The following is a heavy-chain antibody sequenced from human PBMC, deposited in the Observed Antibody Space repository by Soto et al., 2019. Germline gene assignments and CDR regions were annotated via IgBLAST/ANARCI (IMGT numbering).Heavy chain of an antibody. CDR2: IYYSGST. V-gene: IGHV4-30-4*01. D-gene: IGHD3-10*01. J-gene: IGHJ4*02. Sequence: KASETLSLTCTVSGGSISSGDYYWSWIRQPPGKGLEWIGYIYYSGSTYYNPSLKSRVTISVDTSKNQFSLKLSSVTAADTAVYYCARAGAGSYYSGSGTTYWRQRTLVTVSS. CDR3: ARAGAGSYYSGSGTTY. CDR1: GGSISSGDYY.